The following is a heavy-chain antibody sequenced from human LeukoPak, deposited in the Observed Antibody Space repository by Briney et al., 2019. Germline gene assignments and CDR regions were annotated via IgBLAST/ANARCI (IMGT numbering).Heavy chain of an antibody. CDR2: IWYDGSNK. D-gene: IGHD3-22*01. V-gene: IGHV3-33*08. Sequence: TGGSLRLSCAASGFTFSGYGVSWVRQAPGKGLEWVAVIWYDGSNKYYADSVKGRFTISRDNSKNTLYLQMNSLRAEDTAVYYCARGLYYYDSSASASWFDPWGQGTLVTVSS. CDR1: GFTFSGYG. CDR3: ARGLYYYDSSASASWFDP. J-gene: IGHJ5*02.